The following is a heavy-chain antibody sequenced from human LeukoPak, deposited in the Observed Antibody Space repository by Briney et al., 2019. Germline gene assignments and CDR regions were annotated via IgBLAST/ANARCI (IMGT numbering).Heavy chain of an antibody. Sequence: GGSLRLSCAASKFSFNNASMSWVRQAPGKGLEWVVDIKSRTDGGTTDYAAPVNSTFNTSRDDSNHRLYLQMDSLNTEDTAVYYCTAVPHDSAVWGQGTLVTVSS. CDR3: TAVPHDSAV. V-gene: IGHV3-15*01. CDR1: KFSFNNAS. CDR2: IKSRTDGGTT. J-gene: IGHJ4*02. D-gene: IGHD3-22*01.